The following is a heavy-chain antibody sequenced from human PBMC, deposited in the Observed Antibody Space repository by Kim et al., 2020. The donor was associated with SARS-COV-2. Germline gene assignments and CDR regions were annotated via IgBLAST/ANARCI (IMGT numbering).Heavy chain of an antibody. D-gene: IGHD3-16*01. CDR3: ARHQRGGYYYYYGMDV. J-gene: IGHJ6*02. CDR2: IYYSGST. V-gene: IGHV4-39*01. CDR1: GGSISSSSYY. Sequence: SETLSLTCTVSGGSISSSSYYWGWIRQPPGKGLEWIGSIYYSGSTYYNPSLKSRVTISVDTSKNQFSLKLSSVTAADTAVYYCARHQRGGYYYYYGMDVWGQGTTVTVSS.